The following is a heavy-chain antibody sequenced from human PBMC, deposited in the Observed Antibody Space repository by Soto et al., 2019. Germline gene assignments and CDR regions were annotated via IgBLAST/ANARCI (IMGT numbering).Heavy chain of an antibody. Sequence: QVQLVESGGGVVQPGRSLRLSCAASGFTFSSYGMHWVRQAPGKGLEWVAVISYDGSNKYYADSVKGRFTISRDNSKNTLYLQMNSLRAEDTAVYYCAKDVLRFLEWLAFYGMDVWGQGTTVTVS. J-gene: IGHJ6*02. V-gene: IGHV3-30*18. CDR3: AKDVLRFLEWLAFYGMDV. CDR2: ISYDGSNK. CDR1: GFTFSSYG. D-gene: IGHD3-3*01.